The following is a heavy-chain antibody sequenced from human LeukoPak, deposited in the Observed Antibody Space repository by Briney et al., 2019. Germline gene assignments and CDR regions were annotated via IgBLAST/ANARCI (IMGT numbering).Heavy chain of an antibody. CDR2: INHGGST. CDR3: ARGGAVAVDY. Sequence: SGTLSLTCAVSVGSFSGYYWSWIRQPPGKGLEWIGEINHGGSTNYNPSLKSRVTISVDTSKNQFSLKLSSATAADTAVYYCARGGAVAVDYWGQGTLVTVSS. CDR1: VGSFSGYY. V-gene: IGHV4-34*01. J-gene: IGHJ4*02. D-gene: IGHD6-19*01.